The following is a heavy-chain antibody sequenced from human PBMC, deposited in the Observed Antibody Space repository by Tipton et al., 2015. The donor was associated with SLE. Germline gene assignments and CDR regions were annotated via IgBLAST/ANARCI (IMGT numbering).Heavy chain of an antibody. V-gene: IGHV4-39*07. CDR3: ARDGQYYYDTSGYNDAFDI. Sequence: TLSLTCTVSGGSISSGSYYWSWIRQPPGKGLEWIGSVYHSGNTDYNPSLQSRVTISVDTSKNQFSLKLSSVTAADTAVYYCARDGQYYYDTSGYNDAFDIWGQGIMVTVSS. J-gene: IGHJ3*02. CDR2: VYHSGNT. D-gene: IGHD3-22*01. CDR1: GGSISSGSYY.